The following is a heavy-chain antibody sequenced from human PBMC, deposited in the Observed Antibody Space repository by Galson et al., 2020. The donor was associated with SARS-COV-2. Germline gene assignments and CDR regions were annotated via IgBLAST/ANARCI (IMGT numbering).Heavy chain of an antibody. CDR1: GGSISSGSYY. D-gene: IGHD2-2*01. CDR3: ARENIVVALFVVYYYGMDV. J-gene: IGHJ6*02. CDR2: IYTSGST. Sequence: SETLSLTCTVSGGSISSGSYYWSWIRQPAGKGLEWIGRIYTSGSTNYNPSLKSRVTISVDTSKNQFSLKLSSVTAADTAVYYCARENIVVALFVVYYYGMDVWGQGTTVTVSS. V-gene: IGHV4-61*02.